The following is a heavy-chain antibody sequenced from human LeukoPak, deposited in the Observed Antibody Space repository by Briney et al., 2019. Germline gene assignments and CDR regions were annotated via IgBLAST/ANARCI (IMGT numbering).Heavy chain of an antibody. CDR1: GYTFTGYY. Sequence: ASVKVSCKASGYTFTGYYMHWVRQAPGQGLEWMGWINPNSDGTNYAQKFQGRVTMTRDTSISTAYMELSRLRSDDTAVYYCARSNYYGSGSYRTPPRLYNWFDPWGQGTLVTVSS. D-gene: IGHD3-10*01. V-gene: IGHV1-2*02. CDR2: INPNSDGT. J-gene: IGHJ5*02. CDR3: ARSNYYGSGSYRTPPRLYNWFDP.